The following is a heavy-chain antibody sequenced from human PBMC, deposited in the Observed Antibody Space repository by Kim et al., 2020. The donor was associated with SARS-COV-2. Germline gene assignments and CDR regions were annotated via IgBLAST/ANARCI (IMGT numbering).Heavy chain of an antibody. D-gene: IGHD3-10*01. CDR3: ARSPMVRGVNDAFDI. V-gene: IGHV1-45*02. Sequence: QKFQDRVTITRDRSMSTAYMELSSLRSEDTAMYYCARSPMVRGVNDAFDIWGQGTMVTVSS. J-gene: IGHJ3*02.